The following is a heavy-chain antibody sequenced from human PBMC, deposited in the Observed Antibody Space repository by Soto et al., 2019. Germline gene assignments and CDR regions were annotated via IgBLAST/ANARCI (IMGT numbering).Heavy chain of an antibody. CDR3: ARPLNNDYFGY. V-gene: IGHV1-8*02. J-gene: IGHJ4*02. CDR1: GYTFTSYG. CDR2: INPNNGNT. Sequence: ASVKVSCKASGYTFTSYGISWVRQAPGQGLEWMGWINPNNGNTGYAQKFQGRVTMTRNTSISTAYMELSSLRSEDTAVYYCARPLNNDYFGYWGQGSLVTVSS.